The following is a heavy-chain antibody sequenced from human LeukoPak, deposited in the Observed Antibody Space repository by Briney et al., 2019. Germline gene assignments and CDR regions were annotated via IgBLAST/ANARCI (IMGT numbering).Heavy chain of an antibody. CDR3: AKVDSPLYDSSGYSLDY. Sequence: GRSLRLSCAASGFTFSSYGMHWVRQAPGKGLEWVAVISYDGSNKYYADSVKGRFTISRDNSKNTLYLQMNSLRAEDTAVYYCAKVDSPLYDSSGYSLDYWGQGTLVTVSS. D-gene: IGHD3-22*01. CDR1: GFTFSSYG. V-gene: IGHV3-30*18. CDR2: ISYDGSNK. J-gene: IGHJ4*02.